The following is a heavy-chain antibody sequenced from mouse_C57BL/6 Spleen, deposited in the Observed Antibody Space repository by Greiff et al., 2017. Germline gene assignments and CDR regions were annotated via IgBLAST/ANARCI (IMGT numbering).Heavy chain of an antibody. V-gene: IGHV1-15*01. Sequence: LVESGAELVRPGASVTLSCKASGYTFTDYEMHWVKQTPVHGLEWIGAIDPETGGTAYNQKFKGKAILTADKSSSTAYMELRSLTSEDSAVYYCTRYDYLFDYWGQGTTLTVSS. CDR2: IDPETGGT. J-gene: IGHJ2*01. CDR1: GYTFTDYE. D-gene: IGHD2-4*01. CDR3: TRYDYLFDY.